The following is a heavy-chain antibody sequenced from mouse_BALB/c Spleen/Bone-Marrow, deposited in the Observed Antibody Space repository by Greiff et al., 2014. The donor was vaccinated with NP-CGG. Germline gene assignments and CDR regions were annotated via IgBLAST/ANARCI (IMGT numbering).Heavy chain of an antibody. V-gene: IGHV14-3*02. CDR3: TRPSFYYGSSYWYFDV. D-gene: IGHD1-1*01. Sequence: VQLQQSGSELVKPGASVKLSCAASGFNIKDTYMHWVKQRPEQGLEWVGRIDPANGDTKYDPKFHGKATITADTSSNTAYLQLSSLTSEDTAVYYCTRPSFYYGSSYWYFDVWGAGTTVTVPS. CDR1: GFNIKDTY. CDR2: IDPANGDT. J-gene: IGHJ1*01.